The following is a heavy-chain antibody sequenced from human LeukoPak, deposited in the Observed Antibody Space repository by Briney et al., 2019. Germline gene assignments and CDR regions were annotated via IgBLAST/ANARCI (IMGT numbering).Heavy chain of an antibody. CDR3: ATDRQQGGSGSYWLDP. J-gene: IGHJ5*02. D-gene: IGHD3-10*01. Sequence: SETLSLTCTLSGVSLTTYYWSWIPQVPGKGVECIGNGYYSGSTTYNPPLKSRVTISVDASKNPFSLHLNSVTAPDTDMYYCATDRQQGGSGSYWLDPWGQGTLITVSS. CDR1: GVSLTTYY. V-gene: IGHV4-59*01. CDR2: GYYSGST.